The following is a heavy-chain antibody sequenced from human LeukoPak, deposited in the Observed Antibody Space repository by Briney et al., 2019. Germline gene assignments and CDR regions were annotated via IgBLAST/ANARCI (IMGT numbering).Heavy chain of an antibody. CDR1: GFIFDDYA. Sequence: GGSLRLSCVASGFIFDDYAIHWVRQASVKGLEWVSGISWNSGSIGYADSVKGRFTISRDNAKNSLYLQMNSLRTEDTALYYCARAIGVTCISTSCYSFDYWGQGTLVTVSS. CDR3: ARAIGVTCISTSCYSFDY. CDR2: ISWNSGSI. D-gene: IGHD2-2*02. V-gene: IGHV3-9*01. J-gene: IGHJ4*02.